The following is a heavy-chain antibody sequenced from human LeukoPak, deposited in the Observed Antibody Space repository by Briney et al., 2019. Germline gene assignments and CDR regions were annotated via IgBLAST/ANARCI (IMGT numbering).Heavy chain of an antibody. CDR3: ARAPHGSGCDY. V-gene: IGHV6-1*01. J-gene: IGHJ4*02. D-gene: IGHD6-19*01. Sequence: SQTLSLTCAISGDSVSSSSATWIWIRQSPSRGLEWLGRTYYRSKWYNDYAVSLQGRISVNPDTSKNQFSLQLNSVTPEDTALYYCARAPHGSGCDYWGQGTLVTVSS. CDR2: TYYRSKWYN. CDR1: GDSVSSSSAT.